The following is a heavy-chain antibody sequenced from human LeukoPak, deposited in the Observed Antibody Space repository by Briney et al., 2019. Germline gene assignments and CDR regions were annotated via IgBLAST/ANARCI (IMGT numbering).Heavy chain of an antibody. CDR2: INHSGST. CDR1: GGSFSGYY. J-gene: IGHJ5*02. V-gene: IGHV4-34*01. D-gene: IGHD6-19*01. Sequence: SETLSLTCAVYGGSFSGYYWSWIRQPPGKGLEWIGEINHSGSTNYNPSLKSRVTTSVDASKNQFSLKLSSVTAADTAVYYCARTSGWPWGQGTLVTVSS. CDR3: ARTSGWP.